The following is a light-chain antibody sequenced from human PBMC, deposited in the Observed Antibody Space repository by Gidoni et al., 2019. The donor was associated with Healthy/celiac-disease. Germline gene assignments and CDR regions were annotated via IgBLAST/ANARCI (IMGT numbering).Light chain of an antibody. V-gene: IGKV3-15*01. Sequence: EIVMTQSPATLSVSPGERATLSCRASQSVNSNLAWYQQKPGQAPRLLIYGTSTRATGIPARFSGSGSGTEFTLTISSLQSEDCAVYDCQQYNNWPPLTFGGGTKVEIK. CDR2: GTS. CDR1: QSVNSN. J-gene: IGKJ4*01. CDR3: QQYNNWPPLT.